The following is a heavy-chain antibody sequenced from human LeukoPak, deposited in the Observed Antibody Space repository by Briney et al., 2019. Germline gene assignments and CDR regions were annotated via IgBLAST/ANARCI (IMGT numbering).Heavy chain of an antibody. CDR3: ARDCSSSSAICYEPYAFDI. J-gene: IGHJ3*02. D-gene: IGHD2-2*01. CDR1: GGSISSNY. V-gene: IGHV4-4*07. Sequence: PSETLSLTCNVSGGSISSNYWSWIRQPAGKGLEWIGRISTSGNTNYNPSLKSRITMSVDTSKNQLSLRLCSVTAADTAVYYCARDCSSSSAICYEPYAFDIWGQGTMVTVSS. CDR2: ISTSGNT.